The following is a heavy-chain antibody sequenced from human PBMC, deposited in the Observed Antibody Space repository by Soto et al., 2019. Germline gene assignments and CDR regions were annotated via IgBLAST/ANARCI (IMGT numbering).Heavy chain of an antibody. D-gene: IGHD2-8*01. J-gene: IGHJ5*02. CDR3: ARRPKIGPNGVCLDT. V-gene: IGHV1-8*01. CDR2: MNPNSGNT. Sequence: QVQLLQSGAEVKKPGASVKVSCKASGYPFISYEINWVRQATGQGLEWMGWMNPNSGNTGYPQKFQGRVSMSWDTSISTAFLDLSRLSHEDTAVYYCARRPKIGPNGVCLDTWGQGTLVTVSS. CDR1: GYPFISYE.